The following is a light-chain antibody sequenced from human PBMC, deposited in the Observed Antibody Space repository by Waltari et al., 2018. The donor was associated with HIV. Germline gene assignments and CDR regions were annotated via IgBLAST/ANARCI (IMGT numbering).Light chain of an antibody. CDR2: GAS. Sequence: VMTQSPATLSASPGQRATLSCRVSQSVSSYLAWYQQKPGQAPRLLIYGASTRATGIPARFSGSGSGTEFTLTISSLQSEDFAVYYCQQYNKWPRGTFGGGTKVEVK. CDR1: QSVSSY. V-gene: IGKV3-15*01. J-gene: IGKJ4*01. CDR3: QQYNKWPRGT.